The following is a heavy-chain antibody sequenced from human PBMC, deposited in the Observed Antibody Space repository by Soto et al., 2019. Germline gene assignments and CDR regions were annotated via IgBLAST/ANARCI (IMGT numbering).Heavy chain of an antibody. V-gene: IGHV3-23*01. CDR3: AKDGGYSYGYSPRYYYGMDV. J-gene: IGHJ6*02. CDR1: GFTFSSYA. Sequence: EVQLLESGGGLVQPGGSLRLSCAASGFTFSSYAMSWVRQAPGKGLEWVSAISTSGDSAYYADSVKGRFTISRDNFKNTLYLQMNSLRAEATAVYYCAKDGGYSYGYSPRYYYGMDVWGQGTTVTVSS. CDR2: ISTSGDSA. D-gene: IGHD5-18*01.